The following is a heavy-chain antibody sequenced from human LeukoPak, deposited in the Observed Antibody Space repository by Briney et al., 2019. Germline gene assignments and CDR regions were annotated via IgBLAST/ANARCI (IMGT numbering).Heavy chain of an antibody. CDR3: ARLRGPGSSWSYYYYYYMDV. J-gene: IGHJ6*03. V-gene: IGHV4-38-2*02. D-gene: IGHD6-13*01. CDR1: GYSISSGYY. Sequence: PSETLSLTCIVSGYSISSGYYWGWIRQPPGKGLEWIGSIYHSGSTNYNPSLKGRVTISVDTSKNQFSLKLSSVTAADTAVYYCARLRGPGSSWSYYYYYYMDVWGKGTTVTISS. CDR2: IYHSGST.